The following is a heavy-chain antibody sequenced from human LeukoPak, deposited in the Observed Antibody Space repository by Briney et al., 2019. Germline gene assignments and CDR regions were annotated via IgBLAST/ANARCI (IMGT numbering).Heavy chain of an antibody. D-gene: IGHD6-19*01. CDR3: ARHEGLARPFDY. CDR1: GSSISNYY. V-gene: IGHV4-59*08. Sequence: TSETLSLTCSVSGSSISNYYWSWIRQSPGRGLEWIGYIYSTGSTDYNPSLKSRVTISVETSKNQFSLRLSSVTAADTAVYFCARHEGLARPFDYWGQGTLVPVSS. J-gene: IGHJ4*02. CDR2: IYSTGST.